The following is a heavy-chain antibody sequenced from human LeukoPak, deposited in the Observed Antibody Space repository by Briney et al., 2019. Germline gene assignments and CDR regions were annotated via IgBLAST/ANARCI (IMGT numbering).Heavy chain of an antibody. V-gene: IGHV3-7*01. D-gene: IGHD3-10*01. CDR1: GFTFSLYR. J-gene: IGHJ4*02. CDR3: ASDGERDRPLEY. CDR2: INEDGTEK. Sequence: GGSLRLSCVVSGFTFSLYRLNWVRQAPDKGLEWVADINEDGTEKHCVASVRGRFTISRGNAKNSLYLQMNSLRVDDTGVYFCASDGERDRPLEYWGQGTLVTVSS.